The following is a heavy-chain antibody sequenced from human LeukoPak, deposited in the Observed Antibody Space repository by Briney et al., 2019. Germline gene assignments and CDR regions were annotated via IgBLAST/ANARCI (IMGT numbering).Heavy chain of an antibody. CDR1: GFTFTSYA. V-gene: IGHV3-23*01. J-gene: IGHJ4*02. CDR3: AKGGCRGQLVRTLLFDY. D-gene: IGHD6-6*01. Sequence: GGSLRLSCAASGFTFTSYAMSWVRQAPGKGLEWFSVISGSGGSTYYADSVKGRFTMSRDNSKNTLYLEMNSLRAEDTAVYYCAKGGCRGQLVRTLLFDYWGQGILVTVSS. CDR2: ISGSGGST.